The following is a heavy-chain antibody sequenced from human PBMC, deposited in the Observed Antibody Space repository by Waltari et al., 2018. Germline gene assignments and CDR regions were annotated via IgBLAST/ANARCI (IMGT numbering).Heavy chain of an antibody. J-gene: IGHJ6*03. CDR3: AGKGVALSYYYYYYMDV. Sequence: VQLQESGPGLVKPSETLSLTCAVSGYSISSGYYWGWIRPPPGKGRGWVANIKQDGSEKYYVDSVKGRFTISRDNAKNSLYLQMNSLRAEDTAVYYCAGKGVALSYYYYYYMDVWGKGTTVTISS. CDR1: GYSISSGYY. V-gene: IGHV3-7*01. D-gene: IGHD3-3*01. CDR2: IKQDGSEK.